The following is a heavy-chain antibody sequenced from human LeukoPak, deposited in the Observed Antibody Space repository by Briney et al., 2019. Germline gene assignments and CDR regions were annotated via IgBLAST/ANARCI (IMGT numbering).Heavy chain of an antibody. CDR3: ARGGNYWPQWWFDP. CDR2: INHSGST. V-gene: IGHV4-34*01. Sequence: PSETLSLTCAVYGGSFSGYYWSWIRQPPGKGLEWIGEINHSGSTNYNPSLKSRVTISVDTSKNQSSLKLSSVTAADTAVYYCARGGNYWPQWWFDPWGRGTLVSVSS. J-gene: IGHJ5*02. D-gene: IGHD1-26*01. CDR1: GGSFSGYY.